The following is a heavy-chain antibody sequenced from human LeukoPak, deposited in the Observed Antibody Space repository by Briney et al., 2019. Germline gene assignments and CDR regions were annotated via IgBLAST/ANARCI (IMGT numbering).Heavy chain of an antibody. Sequence: SGGSLRLSCAASGFTFKNVWMNWVRQAPGKGLEWVANIKEDGSEIFYVDSVKGRFTISRDNARNSLYLQMNSLRAEDTAVYYCTRTPDGVDYWGQGTLVTVSS. V-gene: IGHV3-7*01. D-gene: IGHD3-10*01. CDR2: IKEDGSEI. J-gene: IGHJ4*02. CDR1: GFTFKNVW. CDR3: TRTPDGVDY.